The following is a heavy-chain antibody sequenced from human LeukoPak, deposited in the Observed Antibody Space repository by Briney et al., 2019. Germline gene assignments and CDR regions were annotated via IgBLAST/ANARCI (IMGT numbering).Heavy chain of an antibody. D-gene: IGHD3-10*01. CDR1: GGSFSGYY. J-gene: IGHJ4*02. Sequence: SETLSLTCAVYGGSFSGYYWSWIRQPPGKGLEWIGEINHSGSTNYNPSLKSRVTISVDTSKNQFSLKLSSVTAADTAVYYCARGREQDGFGELPPPPFDYWGQGTLVTVSS. V-gene: IGHV4-34*01. CDR2: INHSGST. CDR3: ARGREQDGFGELPPPPFDY.